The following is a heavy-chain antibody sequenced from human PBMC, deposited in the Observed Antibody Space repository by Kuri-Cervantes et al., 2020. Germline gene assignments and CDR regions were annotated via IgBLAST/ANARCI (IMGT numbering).Heavy chain of an antibody. CDR3: ATGLRYNYYDSSVSQGFDF. D-gene: IGHD3-22*01. Sequence: SCSVSGYSISDDYYWSWIRQPPGKGLEWIGYIYYSGSTYYNPSLKSRVTISVDTSKNQFSLKLSSVTAADTAVYYCATGLRYNYYDSSVSQGFDFWGQGTLVTVSS. V-gene: IGHV4-30-4*08. CDR1: GYSISDDYY. J-gene: IGHJ4*02. CDR2: IYYSGST.